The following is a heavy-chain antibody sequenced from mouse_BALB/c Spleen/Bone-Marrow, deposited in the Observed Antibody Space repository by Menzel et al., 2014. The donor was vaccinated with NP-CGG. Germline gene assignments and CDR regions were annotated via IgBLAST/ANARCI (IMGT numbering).Heavy chain of an antibody. CDR2: ISSGSTAI. Sequence: EVHLVESGGGLVQPGGSRKLSCAASGFTFXSFGMHWVRQAPEKRLEWVAYISSGSTAIFYADTVKGRFTISRDNPKNTLFLQMTSLRSEDTAMYYCTRGGNWDDFDVWGAGTTVTVSS. D-gene: IGHD4-1*01. V-gene: IGHV5-17*02. J-gene: IGHJ1*01. CDR1: GFTFXSFG. CDR3: TRGGNWDDFDV.